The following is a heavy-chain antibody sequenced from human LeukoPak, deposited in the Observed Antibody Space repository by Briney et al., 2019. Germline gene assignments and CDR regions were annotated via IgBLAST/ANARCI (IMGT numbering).Heavy chain of an antibody. CDR2: ISSSGSTI. CDR1: GFTFSDYY. CDR3: ARDFGYSGSYYVGASGDY. V-gene: IGHV3-11*04. J-gene: IGHJ4*02. Sequence: AGGSLRLSCAASGFTFSDYYMSWIRQAPGKGLEWVSYISSSGSTIYYADSVKGRFTISRDNAKNSLYLQMNSLRAEDTAVYYCARDFGYSGSYYVGASGDYWGQGTLVTVSS. D-gene: IGHD1-26*01.